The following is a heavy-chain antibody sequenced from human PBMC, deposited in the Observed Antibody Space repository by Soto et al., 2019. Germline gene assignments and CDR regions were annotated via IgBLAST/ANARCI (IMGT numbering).Heavy chain of an antibody. CDR3: ARDTIFGVVIIGWFDP. V-gene: IGHV1-69*13. D-gene: IGHD3-3*01. J-gene: IGHJ5*02. Sequence: ASVKVSCKASGGTFNNYAISWVRQAPGQGLEWMGGIIPIFNTANYAQKFQGRVTLTADESTSTAYMELSSLRSEDTAIYYCARDTIFGVVIIGWFDPWGQGTLVTVSS. CDR2: IIPIFNTA. CDR1: GGTFNNYA.